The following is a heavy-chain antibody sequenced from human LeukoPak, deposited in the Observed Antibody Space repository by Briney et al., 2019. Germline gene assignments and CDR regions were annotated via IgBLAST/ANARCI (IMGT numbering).Heavy chain of an antibody. J-gene: IGHJ4*02. CDR1: GYSYTSYG. V-gene: IGHV5-51*01. D-gene: IGHD4-23*01. CDR2: IYPGDSDT. CDR3: ARWAEDDYGGNSVYYFDY. Sequence: HGESLKISCKGSGYSYTSYGIGWVRQMPGKGLEWMGIIYPGDSDTRYSPSFQGQVTISADKSISTAYLQWSSLKASDTAMYYCARWAEDDYGGNSVYYFDYWGQGTLVTVSS.